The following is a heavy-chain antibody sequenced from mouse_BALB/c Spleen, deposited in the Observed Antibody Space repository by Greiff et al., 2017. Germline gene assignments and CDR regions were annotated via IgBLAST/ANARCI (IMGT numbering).Heavy chain of an antibody. CDR2: IWAGGST. D-gene: IGHD2-4*01. Sequence: QVQLQQSGPGLVAPSQSLSITCTVSGFSLTSYGVHWVRQPPGKGLEWLGVIWAGGSTNYNSALMSRLSISKDNSKSPVFLKMNSLQTDDTAMYYCARDNPYDYDVGCAMDYWGQGTSVTVSS. CDR1: GFSLTSYG. V-gene: IGHV2-9*02. CDR3: ARDNPYDYDVGCAMDY. J-gene: IGHJ4*01.